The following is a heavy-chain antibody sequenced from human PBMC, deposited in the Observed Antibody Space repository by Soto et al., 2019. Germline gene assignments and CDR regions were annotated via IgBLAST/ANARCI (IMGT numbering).Heavy chain of an antibody. Sequence: GASVKVSCKASGYTFTSYDINWVRQATGQGLEWMGWMNPNSGNTGYAQKFQGRVTMTRNTSISTAYMELSSLRSEDTAVYYCALYYDFWSGSPRDFDYWGQGPLVTVSS. J-gene: IGHJ4*02. CDR2: MNPNSGNT. CDR1: GYTFTSYD. CDR3: ALYYDFWSGSPRDFDY. V-gene: IGHV1-8*01. D-gene: IGHD3-3*01.